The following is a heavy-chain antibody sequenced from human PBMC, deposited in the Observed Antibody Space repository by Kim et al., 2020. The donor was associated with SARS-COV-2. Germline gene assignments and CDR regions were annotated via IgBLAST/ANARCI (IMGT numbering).Heavy chain of an antibody. D-gene: IGHD6-13*01. CDR2: IYYSGST. J-gene: IGHJ4*02. Sequence: SETLSLTCTVSGGSVSSSSYYWSWIRQPPGKGLEWIGYIYYSGSTNYNPSLKSRVTISVDTSKDQFSLKLSSVTAADTAVYYCARAYSSSWYSLDYWGQGTLVTVSS. CDR1: GGSVSSSSYY. V-gene: IGHV4-61*01. CDR3: ARAYSSSWYSLDY.